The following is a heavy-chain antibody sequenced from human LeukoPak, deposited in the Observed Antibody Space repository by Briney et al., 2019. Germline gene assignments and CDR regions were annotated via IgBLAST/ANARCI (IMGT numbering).Heavy chain of an antibody. CDR3: ATFLEASGSYYYYYMDV. Sequence: SQTLSLTCTVSNAFITSGSYYWIWIRPSAGKGLEWIGHIYTNGSTTYNPSLKSRVTVSVDTSKNQFSLKLTSVTAADTAVYYCATFLEASGSYYYYYMDVWGKGTTVTVSS. D-gene: IGHD3-10*01. CDR2: IYTNGST. J-gene: IGHJ6*03. CDR1: NAFITSGSYY. V-gene: IGHV4-61*09.